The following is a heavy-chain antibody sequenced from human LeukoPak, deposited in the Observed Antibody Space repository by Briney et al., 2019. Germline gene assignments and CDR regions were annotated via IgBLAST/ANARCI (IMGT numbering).Heavy chain of an antibody. D-gene: IGHD4-17*01. Sequence: SETLSLTCTVSGGSTSSDYWSWIRQPPGKGLEWIGYIYYSGSTNYNPSLKSRVSISVDTSKNQFSLKLSSVTAADTAVYYCARTGSTVTMLYPFDHWGQGTLVTVSS. CDR2: IYYSGST. CDR1: GGSTSSDY. CDR3: ARTGSTVTMLYPFDH. J-gene: IGHJ4*02. V-gene: IGHV4-59*01.